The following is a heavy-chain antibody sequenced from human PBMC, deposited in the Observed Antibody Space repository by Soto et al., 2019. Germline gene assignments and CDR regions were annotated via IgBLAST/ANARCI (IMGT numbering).Heavy chain of an antibody. CDR1: GDSFNDYY. V-gene: IGHV1-2*02. J-gene: IGHJ6*03. CDR2: INPNGGVT. CDR3: ARESVGATATLDYYYFYLDV. D-gene: IGHD1-26*01. Sequence: QVQLVQSGAEVRKPGASVTVSCRSSGDSFNDYYIHWVRQAPGQGFEWMGWINPNGGVTKYAQKVQGGVSMTRDTSIRTVYMQLSRLRSDDTAVYYWARESVGATATLDYYYFYLDVWVTGTTVTVS.